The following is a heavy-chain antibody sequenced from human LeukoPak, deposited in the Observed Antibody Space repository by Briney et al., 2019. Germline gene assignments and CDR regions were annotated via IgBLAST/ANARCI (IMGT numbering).Heavy chain of an antibody. D-gene: IGHD1/OR15-1a*01. Sequence: PGGSLRLSCAASGFTFSSYAMHWVRQAPGKGLEWVAVISYDGSNKYYADSVKGRFTISRDNSKNTLYLQMNSLRAEDTAVYYWGRGGWGPNNNGRDVWGQGTTVTVSS. J-gene: IGHJ6*02. V-gene: IGHV3-30-3*01. CDR2: ISYDGSNK. CDR3: GRGGWGPNNNGRDV. CDR1: GFTFSSYA.